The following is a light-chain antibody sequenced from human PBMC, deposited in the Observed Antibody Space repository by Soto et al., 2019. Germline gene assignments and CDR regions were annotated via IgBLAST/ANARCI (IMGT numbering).Light chain of an antibody. Sequence: QSVLTQPASISGSPGQSITISCTGTSSDVGGYNYVSWYQQYPGKAPKLMIYDVDNRPSGVSNRFSGSKSGKTASLTISGLPAEDEADYYCSSYTSSSTVIFGGGTKVTVL. V-gene: IGLV2-14*03. CDR3: SSYTSSSTVI. J-gene: IGLJ2*01. CDR2: DVD. CDR1: SSDVGGYNY.